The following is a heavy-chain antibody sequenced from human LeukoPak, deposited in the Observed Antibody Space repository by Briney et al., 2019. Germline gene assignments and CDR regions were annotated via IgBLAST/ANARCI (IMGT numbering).Heavy chain of an antibody. D-gene: IGHD3-10*01. J-gene: IGHJ6*04. CDR3: AKDRGFHYGSGSSSYYGMDV. V-gene: IGHV3-30*18. CDR1: QFTFSNYG. Sequence: GGSLRLSCVGSQFTFSNYGMHWVRQAPGKGLEWVAVISHDGSDKQYADSVKGRFTISRDNSKNTVYLEMSSPRLEDTAVFYCAKDRGFHYGSGSSSYYGMDVWGKGTMVAVSS. CDR2: ISHDGSDK.